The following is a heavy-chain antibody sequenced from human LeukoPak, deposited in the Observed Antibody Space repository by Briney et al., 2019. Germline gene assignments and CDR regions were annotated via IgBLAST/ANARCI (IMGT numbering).Heavy chain of an antibody. CDR3: ARVGYYGSGSFLDY. D-gene: IGHD3-10*01. V-gene: IGHV4-39*01. Sequence: PSETLSLTCTVSGGSISSSSYYWGWIRQPPGKGLEWIGSIYYSGSTYYNPSLKSRVTISVDTSKNQFSLKLSSVTAADTAVYYCARVGYYGSGSFLDYWGQGTLVTVSS. CDR1: GGSISSSSYY. CDR2: IYYSGST. J-gene: IGHJ4*02.